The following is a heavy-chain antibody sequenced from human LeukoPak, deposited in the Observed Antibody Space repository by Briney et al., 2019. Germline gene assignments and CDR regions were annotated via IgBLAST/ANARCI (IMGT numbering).Heavy chain of an antibody. CDR3: ARALTYGDYPDY. Sequence: GGSLRLSCAASGFTVSSNYMSWVRQAPGKGLEWVSVIYSGGSTYYADSVKGRFTSSRDNSKNTLYLQMNSLRAEDTAVYYCARALTYGDYPDYWGQGTLVTVSS. D-gene: IGHD4-17*01. CDR2: IYSGGST. CDR1: GFTVSSNY. V-gene: IGHV3-66*01. J-gene: IGHJ4*02.